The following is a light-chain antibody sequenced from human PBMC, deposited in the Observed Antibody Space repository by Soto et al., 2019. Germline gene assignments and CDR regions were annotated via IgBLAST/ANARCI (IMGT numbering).Light chain of an antibody. J-gene: IGLJ2*01. V-gene: IGLV1-44*01. CDR1: RSNIGTNT. CDR2: NDN. Sequence: QSVLTQPPSASGTPGQRVTISCSGSRSNIGTNTVNWYQQVPGTAPTVFIHNDNQRPSGVPDRFSGSKSGTSASLAISGLQSEDEADYYCAVWDDNLNALVFGGGTKLTVL. CDR3: AVWDDNLNALV.